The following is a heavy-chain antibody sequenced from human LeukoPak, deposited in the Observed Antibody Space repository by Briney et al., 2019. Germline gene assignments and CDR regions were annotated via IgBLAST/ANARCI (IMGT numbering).Heavy chain of an antibody. J-gene: IGHJ3*02. CDR1: GGSFSGYY. CDR3: ARRGSVSAFDI. Sequence: SETLSLTCAVYGGSFSGYYWSWIRQPPGKGLEWIGEIDHSGSTNYNPSLKSRVTISVDTSKNQFSLKLSSVTAADTAVYYCARRGSVSAFDIWGQGTMVTGSS. CDR2: IDHSGST. V-gene: IGHV4-34*01. D-gene: IGHD3-16*01.